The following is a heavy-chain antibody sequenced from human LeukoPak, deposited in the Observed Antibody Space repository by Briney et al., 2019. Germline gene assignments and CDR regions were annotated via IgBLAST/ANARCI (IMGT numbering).Heavy chain of an antibody. CDR1: GFTFNNYG. Sequence: GGSLRLSCAASGFTFNNYGMHWVRQAPGKGLEWVAVIWYDGSNKYYADSVKGRFTISRDNSKNTLYLQMNSLRAKDTAVYYCARRFSYGLDCWGQGILATVSS. D-gene: IGHD5-18*01. CDR2: IWYDGSNK. J-gene: IGHJ4*02. CDR3: ARRFSYGLDC. V-gene: IGHV3-33*01.